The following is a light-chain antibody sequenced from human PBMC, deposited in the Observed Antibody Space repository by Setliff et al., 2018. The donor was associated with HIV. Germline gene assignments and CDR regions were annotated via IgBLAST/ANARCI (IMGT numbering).Light chain of an antibody. CDR2: DAS. V-gene: IGKV1-33*01. CDR1: QEITTS. Sequence: DIQMTQSPSSLSASVGDRVTISCQASQEITTSLNWYQQKAGKAPNLLIYDASNLEAGVPSKFSGNGSGTNFTFTIDNLQIEDFAAYYCQQYANFPRTFGGGTKVDIK. J-gene: IGKJ4*01. CDR3: QQYANFPRT.